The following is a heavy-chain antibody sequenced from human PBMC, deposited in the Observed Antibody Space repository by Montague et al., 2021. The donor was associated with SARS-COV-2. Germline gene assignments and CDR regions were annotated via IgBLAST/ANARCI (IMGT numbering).Heavy chain of an antibody. CDR2: TYYRSKWYS. D-gene: IGHD6-19*01. J-gene: IGHJ4*02. CDR3: VRYSGWFYFDF. V-gene: IGHV6-1*01. CDR1: ADSVSRNSVA. Sequence: CAISADSVSRNSVAWSWNRQSPSRGLEWLGRTYYRSKWYSDYAPSVRGRLTVNPDASKNEFSLELNYVTPEDTAVYYCVRYSGWFYFDFWGQGTLVTVSS.